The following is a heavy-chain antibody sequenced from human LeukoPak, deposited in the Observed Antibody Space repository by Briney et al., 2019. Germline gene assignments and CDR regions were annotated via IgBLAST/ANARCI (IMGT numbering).Heavy chain of an antibody. Sequence: ASVEVSCKASGYTFTGYYLHWLRQAPGQGLEWMGWINPNNGGTKYAQKFQDRFTMTRDTSISTVYMELTRLRSDDTAVYYCARDPAHYYYLDVWGRGTTVTVSS. J-gene: IGHJ6*03. CDR3: ARDPAHYYYLDV. CDR1: GYTFTGYY. CDR2: INPNNGGT. V-gene: IGHV1-2*02.